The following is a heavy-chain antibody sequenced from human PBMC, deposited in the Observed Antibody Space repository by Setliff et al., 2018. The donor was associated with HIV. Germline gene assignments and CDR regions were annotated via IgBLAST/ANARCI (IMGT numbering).Heavy chain of an antibody. J-gene: IGHJ3*02. CDR3: ARRPYYDSWSGHQAFDI. V-gene: IGHV5-51*01. Sequence: PGESLKISCKTSGYSFTRYWIGWIRQMPGKGLEWMGIIYPYDSDTRYSPSFQGQVTISADKSISTAYVQWSGLKASDTAMYYCARRPYYDSWSGHQAFDIWGQGTMVTVSS. CDR1: GYSFTRYW. CDR2: IYPYDSDT. D-gene: IGHD3-3*01.